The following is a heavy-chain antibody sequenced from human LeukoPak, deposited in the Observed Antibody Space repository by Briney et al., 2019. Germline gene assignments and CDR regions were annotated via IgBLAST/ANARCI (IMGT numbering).Heavy chain of an antibody. CDR2: ISSDSSTI. J-gene: IGHJ4*02. CDR1: GLTFNSYN. V-gene: IGHV3-48*02. CDR3: ARDEDAF. Sequence: PGGSLRLSCAASGLTFNSYNMNWVRQAPGKGLEWVSYISSDSSTIFYADSVKGRFTISRDNVKNSLFQQLNSLRDEDTAVYYCARDEDAFGGQGTLVTVSS.